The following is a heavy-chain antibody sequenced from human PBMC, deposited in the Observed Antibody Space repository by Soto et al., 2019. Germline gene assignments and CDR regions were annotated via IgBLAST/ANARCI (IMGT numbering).Heavy chain of an antibody. J-gene: IGHJ4*02. CDR2: INHSRST. V-gene: IGHV4-34*01. Sequence: SETLSLTCAVYGGSFSGYYWSWIRQPPGKGLEWIGEINHSRSTNYNPSLKSRVTISVDTSKNQFSLKLSSVTAADTAVYYFARGTGPDIVVVVAADPLFDYWGQGTLVTVSS. CDR3: ARGTGPDIVVVVAADPLFDY. CDR1: GGSFSGYY. D-gene: IGHD2-15*01.